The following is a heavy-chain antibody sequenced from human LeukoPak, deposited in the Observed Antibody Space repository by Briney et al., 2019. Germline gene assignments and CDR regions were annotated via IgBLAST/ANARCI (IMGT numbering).Heavy chain of an antibody. Sequence: GRSLRLSWVVSAFTFGSYSMNWVRQAPGKGREWVSYIITSSSTIYYADSVKGRFTISRDNAKNSLYLQMSSLRAEETAVYYCVRDWKRTEGQNYYYYMDVWGKGTTVAVSS. V-gene: IGHV3-48*04. J-gene: IGHJ6*03. CDR3: VRDWKRTEGQNYYYYMDV. CDR2: IITSSSTI. D-gene: IGHD1-1*01. CDR1: AFTFGSYS.